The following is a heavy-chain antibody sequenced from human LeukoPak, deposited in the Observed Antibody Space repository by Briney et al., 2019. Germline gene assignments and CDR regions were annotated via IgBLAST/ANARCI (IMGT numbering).Heavy chain of an antibody. CDR1: GFTVSSNY. J-gene: IGHJ4*02. Sequence: GGSLRLSSAASGFTVSSNYMIWVPQAPGKGLEGVSVIYSGGSTYCADSVKGRFTLSRHNSKNTLYLQMNSLRAEDTAVYYCGRARLRGDWDLYQEYYFDYWGQGTLVTVSS. CDR3: GRARLRGDWDLYQEYYFDY. D-gene: IGHD2-21*02. CDR2: IYSGGST. V-gene: IGHV3-53*04.